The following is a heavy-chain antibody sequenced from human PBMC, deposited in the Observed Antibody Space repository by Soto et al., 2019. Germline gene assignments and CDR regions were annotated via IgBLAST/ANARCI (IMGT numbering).Heavy chain of an antibody. CDR3: ARHISSGTNIAAIRSFDP. CDR2: IYYSGST. CDR1: GGSINSYY. V-gene: IGHV4-59*08. D-gene: IGHD1-7*01. Sequence: QVQLQESGPGLLKLSETLSLTCPVSGGSINSYYWSWIRQPPGKGLEWIGYIYYSGSTNYNPSLKSRITISADTSKNQFSLKLSSVTAADTAVYYCARHISSGTNIAAIRSFDPWGQGTLVTVSS. J-gene: IGHJ5*02.